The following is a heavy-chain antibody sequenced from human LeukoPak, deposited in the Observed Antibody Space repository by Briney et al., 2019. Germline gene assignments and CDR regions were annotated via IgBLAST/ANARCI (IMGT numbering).Heavy chain of an antibody. D-gene: IGHD6-13*01. J-gene: IGHJ4*02. CDR3: ARGEGIAAAGVDY. V-gene: IGHV1-2*04. CDR2: INPNSGGT. CDR1: GYTFTCYY. Sequence: GASVKVSCKASGYTFTCYYMHWVRQAPGQGLEWMGWINPNSGGTNYAQKFQGWVTMTRDTSISTAYMEPSRLRSDDTAVYYCARGEGIAAAGVDYWGQGTLVTVSS.